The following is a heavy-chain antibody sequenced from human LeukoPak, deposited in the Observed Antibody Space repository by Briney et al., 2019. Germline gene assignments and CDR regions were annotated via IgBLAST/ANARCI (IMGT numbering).Heavy chain of an antibody. Sequence: GESLKISCKGSGYNFGTRWVAWVRQMPGKGLEWMGIIYPDDSDARYSPSFQGQVTISADKSINTAYLQWSSLKASDTAIYFCARGAYGSGSHYNYYGMDVWRQGTTVTVS. CDR2: IYPDDSDA. CDR1: GYNFGTRW. J-gene: IGHJ6*02. V-gene: IGHV5-51*01. CDR3: ARGAYGSGSHYNYYGMDV. D-gene: IGHD3-10*01.